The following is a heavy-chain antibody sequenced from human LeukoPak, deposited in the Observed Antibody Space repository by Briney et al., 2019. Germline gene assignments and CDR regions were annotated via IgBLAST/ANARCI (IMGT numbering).Heavy chain of an antibody. CDR3: ARVYYDSSGYRTFDY. CDR2: INPNSGGT. J-gene: IGHJ4*02. V-gene: IGHV1-2*02. Sequence: APVKVSCKVSGYTLTELSMHWVRQAPGQGLEWMGWINPNSGGTNYAQKFQGRVTMTRDTSISTAYMELSRLRSDDTAVYYCARVYYDSSGYRTFDYWGQGTLVTVSS. D-gene: IGHD3-22*01. CDR1: GYTLTELS.